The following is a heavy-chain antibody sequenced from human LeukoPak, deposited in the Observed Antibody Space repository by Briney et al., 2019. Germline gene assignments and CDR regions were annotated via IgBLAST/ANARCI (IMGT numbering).Heavy chain of an antibody. CDR1: GFTFSSYD. Sequence: GGSLRLSCEVSGFTFSSYDMHWVRHTTGKGLEWVSGIGTTGDTHYPDSAKGRFTVSRENAKNSLYLQMNSLRAGDTAVYYCARGKRYSSSWFYNRFDPWGQGTLVTVSS. J-gene: IGHJ5*02. CDR3: ARGKRYSSSWFYNRFDP. D-gene: IGHD6-13*01. CDR2: IGTTGDT. V-gene: IGHV3-13*01.